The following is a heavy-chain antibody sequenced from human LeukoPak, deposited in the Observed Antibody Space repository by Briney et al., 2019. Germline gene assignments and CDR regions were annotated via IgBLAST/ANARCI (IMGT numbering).Heavy chain of an antibody. CDR2: IYYSGST. CDR1: GGSISSYY. D-gene: IGHD6-19*01. CDR3: AGGTLSSGWYYFDY. Sequence: SETLSLTCTVSGGSISSYYWSWIRQPPGKGLERIGYIYYSGSTNYNPSLKSRVTISVDTSKNQFSLKLSSVTAADTAVYYCAGGTLSSGWYYFDYWGQGTLVTVSS. J-gene: IGHJ4*02. V-gene: IGHV4-59*01.